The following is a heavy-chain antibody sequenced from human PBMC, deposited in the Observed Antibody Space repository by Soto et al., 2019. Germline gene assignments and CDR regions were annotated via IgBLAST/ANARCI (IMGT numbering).Heavy chain of an antibody. CDR2: ISHTGRT. D-gene: IGHD1-1*01. V-gene: IGHV4-59*01. Sequence: QVQLQDSGPGLVRPAETLSLTCSVSTGSMRPYYWTWIRQSPGKGLEWIGQISHTGRTKYNPSLDCRVTISVDTSRKQFSLKLISVTAADTAIYYCARDDTTGLVDFWGQGTLVTVSS. J-gene: IGHJ4*02. CDR1: TGSMRPYY. CDR3: ARDDTTGLVDF.